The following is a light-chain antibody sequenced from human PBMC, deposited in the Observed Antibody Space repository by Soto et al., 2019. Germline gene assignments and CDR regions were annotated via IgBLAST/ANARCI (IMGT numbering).Light chain of an antibody. J-gene: IGLJ1*01. CDR1: SSDVGAYNY. V-gene: IGLV2-11*01. CDR2: DVN. CDR3: CSYAGSYDYV. Sequence: QSVLTQPRSVSGSPGQSVTISCTGSSSDVGAYNYVSWYQHNTGKAPKRLMYDVNKRPSGVPDRFSGSKFGNTASLTISGLQADDEATFYCCSYAGSYDYVFGTGTKLTVL.